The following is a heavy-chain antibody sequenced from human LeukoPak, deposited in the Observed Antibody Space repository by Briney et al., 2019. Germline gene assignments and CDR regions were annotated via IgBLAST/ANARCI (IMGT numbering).Heavy chain of an antibody. CDR3: ARRTTVTTLFDY. CDR2: INHSGST. V-gene: IGHV4-34*01. CDR1: GGPFSGYY. Sequence: SETLSLTCAVYGGPFSGYYWSWIRQPPGKGLEWIGEINHSGSTNYNPSLKSRVTISVDTSKNQFSLKLSSVTAADTAVYYCARRTTVTTLFDYWGQGTLVTVSS. D-gene: IGHD4-17*01. J-gene: IGHJ4*02.